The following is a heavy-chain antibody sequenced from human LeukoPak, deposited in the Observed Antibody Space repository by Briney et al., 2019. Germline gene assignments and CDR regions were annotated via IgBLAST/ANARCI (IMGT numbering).Heavy chain of an antibody. V-gene: IGHV4-59*01. CDR1: GGSISSYY. D-gene: IGHD1-26*01. J-gene: IGHJ4*02. Sequence: SETLSLTCTVSGGSISSYYWGWIRQPPGKGLEWIGYIYYSGSTNYNPSLKSRVTISVDTSKNQFSLKLSSVTAADTAVYYCARAGGSYLGYFDYWGQGTLVTVSS. CDR2: IYYSGST. CDR3: ARAGGSYLGYFDY.